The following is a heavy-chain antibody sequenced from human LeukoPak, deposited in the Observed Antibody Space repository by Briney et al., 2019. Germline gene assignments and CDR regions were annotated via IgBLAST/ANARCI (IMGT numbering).Heavy chain of an antibody. D-gene: IGHD6-19*01. V-gene: IGHV3-53*01. J-gene: IGHJ6*04. CDR2: IYSGGST. CDR1: GFTVSSNY. CDR3: ARLSSGWYYGMDV. Sequence: GGSLRLSCAASGFTVSSNYMSWVRQAPGKGLKWVSVIYSGGSTYYADSVKGRFTISRDNSKNTLYLQMNSLRAEDTAVYYCARLSSGWYYGMDVWGKGTTVTVSS.